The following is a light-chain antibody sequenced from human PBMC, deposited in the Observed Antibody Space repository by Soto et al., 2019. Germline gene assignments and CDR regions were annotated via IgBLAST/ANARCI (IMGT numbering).Light chain of an antibody. CDR1: SSDVGSYNF. J-gene: IGLJ2*01. Sequence: QSALTQPASVSGSPGQSITISCTGTSSDVGSYNFVSWFQQHPGKVPKLIIYEGTERPSGVSNRFSASTSGNTASLTISGLQPEDEADYYCCSYAGPSTIFGGGTKLTVL. CDR2: EGT. CDR3: CSYAGPSTI. V-gene: IGLV2-23*01.